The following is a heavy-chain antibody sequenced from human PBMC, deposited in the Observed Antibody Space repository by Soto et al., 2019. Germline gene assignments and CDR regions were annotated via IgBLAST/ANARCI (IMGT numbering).Heavy chain of an antibody. J-gene: IGHJ4*02. CDR1: GFTFSSYA. Sequence: QVQLVESGGGVVQPGRSLRLSCAASGFTFSSYAMHWVRQAPGKGLEWVAVISYDGSNKYYADSVKGRFTISRDNSKNTLYMQMNSLRAEDTAVYYCARDPPYDLWSGYHDYWGQGTLVTVSS. CDR3: ARDPPYDLWSGYHDY. V-gene: IGHV3-30-3*01. CDR2: ISYDGSNK. D-gene: IGHD3-3*01.